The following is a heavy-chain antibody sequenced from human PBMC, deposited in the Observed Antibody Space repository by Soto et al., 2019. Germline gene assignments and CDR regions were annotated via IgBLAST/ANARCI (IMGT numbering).Heavy chain of an antibody. CDR1: GFTFSTYW. D-gene: IGHD5-18*01. CDR3: ARERWYRCGSEYCYYGLDV. J-gene: IGHJ6*02. Sequence: EVQLVESGGGLVQPGGSLRVSCAASGFTFSTYWMNWVRQAPGKGLEWVASIKQDANEKYYVDSVKGRFTISGDNAKNSLYLQMNSLRAEDTAVYYCARERWYRCGSEYCYYGLDVWGQGTTVTVSS. V-gene: IGHV3-7*01. CDR2: IKQDANEK.